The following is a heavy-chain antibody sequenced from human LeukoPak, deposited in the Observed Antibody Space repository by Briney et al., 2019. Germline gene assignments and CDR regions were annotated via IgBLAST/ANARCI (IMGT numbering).Heavy chain of an antibody. CDR2: TSSSSSYI. V-gene: IGHV3-21*01. D-gene: IGHD6-13*01. CDR1: GFTFSSYS. Sequence: PGGSLRLSCAASGFTFSSYSMNWVRQAPGKGLEWVSSTSSSSSYIYYADSVKGRFTISRDNAKNSLYLQMNSLRAEDTAVYYCASTTAAGTYYYYYMDVWGKGTTVTISS. CDR3: ASTTAAGTYYYYYMDV. J-gene: IGHJ6*03.